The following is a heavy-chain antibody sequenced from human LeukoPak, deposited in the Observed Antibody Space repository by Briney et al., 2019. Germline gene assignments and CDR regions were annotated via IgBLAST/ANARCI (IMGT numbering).Heavy chain of an antibody. CDR1: GFTFSSYE. V-gene: IGHV3-48*03. J-gene: IGHJ4*02. CDR3: ARESIAAAGGFDY. Sequence: GGSLRLSCAASGFTFSSYEMNWVRQAPGKGLEWVSYISSSGSTIYYADSVKGRFTISRDNAKNSLYLQMNSLGAEDTAVYYCARESIAAAGGFDYWGQGTLVTVSS. CDR2: ISSSGSTI. D-gene: IGHD6-13*01.